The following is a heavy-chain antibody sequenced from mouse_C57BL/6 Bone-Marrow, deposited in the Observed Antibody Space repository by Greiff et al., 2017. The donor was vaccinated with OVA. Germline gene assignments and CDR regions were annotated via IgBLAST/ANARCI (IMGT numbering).Heavy chain of an antibody. CDR2: IDPSDSYT. CDR3: ARSYLLLRWGYLDY. J-gene: IGHJ2*01. CDR1: GYTFTSYW. Sequence: QVQLKQPGAELVRPGTSVKLSCKASGYTFTSYWMHWVKQRPGQGLEWIGVIDPSDSYTNYNQKFKGKATLTVDTSSSTAYMQLSSLTSEDSAVYYCARSYLLLRWGYLDYWGQGTTLTVSS. D-gene: IGHD1-1*01. V-gene: IGHV1-59*01.